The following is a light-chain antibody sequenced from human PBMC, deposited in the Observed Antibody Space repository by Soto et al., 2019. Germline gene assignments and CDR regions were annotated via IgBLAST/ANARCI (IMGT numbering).Light chain of an antibody. CDR3: QQYNSYSRT. Sequence: DIQMTQSPSTLSASVGDRVTITCRASQSISSWLAWYQQKPGKAPKLLSYKASSLESGVPSRFSGSGSGTDFTLTISSLQPDDCATYYCQQYNSYSRTFGQGTKVQIK. V-gene: IGKV1-5*03. CDR1: QSISSW. J-gene: IGKJ1*01. CDR2: KAS.